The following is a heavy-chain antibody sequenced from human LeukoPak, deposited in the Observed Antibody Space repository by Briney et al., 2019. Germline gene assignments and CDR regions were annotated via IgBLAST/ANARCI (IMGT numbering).Heavy chain of an antibody. CDR2: IYYSGST. D-gene: IGHD2-15*01. V-gene: IGHV4-59*01. Sequence: SETLSLTCTVSGGSISSYYWSWIRQPPGKGLEWIGYIYYSGSTNYNPSLKSRVTISVDTSKNQFSLKLSSVTAADTAVYYCARDHASYCSGGSCSPGDAFDIWGQGTMVTVSS. CDR3: ARDHASYCSGGSCSPGDAFDI. J-gene: IGHJ3*02. CDR1: GGSISSYY.